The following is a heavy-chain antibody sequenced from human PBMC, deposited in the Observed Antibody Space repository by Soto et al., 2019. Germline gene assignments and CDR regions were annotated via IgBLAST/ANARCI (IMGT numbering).Heavy chain of an antibody. Sequence: QVQLVQSGAEVKKPGASVKVSCKASGYTFTSYGISWVRQAPGQGLEWMGWISAYNGNTNYAQKLQGRVTMTTDTSTSTAYMELRSLRSDDTAVYYCARDGAAIVTIFGVVHPASVLRGLDYWGQGTLVTVSS. CDR2: ISAYNGNT. D-gene: IGHD3-3*01. V-gene: IGHV1-18*01. CDR3: ARDGAAIVTIFGVVHPASVLRGLDY. CDR1: GYTFTSYG. J-gene: IGHJ4*02.